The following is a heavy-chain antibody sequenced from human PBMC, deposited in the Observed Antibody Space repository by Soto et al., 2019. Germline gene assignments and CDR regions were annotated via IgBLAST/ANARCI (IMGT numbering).Heavy chain of an antibody. CDR3: ARDCPVATYYYYYGMDV. Sequence: GGSLRLSCAASGFTFSSYDMHWVRQATGKGLEWVSAIGTAGDTYYPGSVKGRFTISRENAKNSLYLQMNSLRAEDTAVYYCARDCPVATYYYYYGMDVWGQGTTVTVSS. V-gene: IGHV3-13*01. J-gene: IGHJ6*02. CDR2: IGTAGDT. CDR1: GFTFSSYD.